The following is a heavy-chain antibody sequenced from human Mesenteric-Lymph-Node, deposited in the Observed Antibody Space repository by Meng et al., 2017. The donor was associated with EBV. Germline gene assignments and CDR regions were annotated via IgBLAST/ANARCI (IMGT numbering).Heavy chain of an antibody. J-gene: IGHJ4*02. V-gene: IGHV4-4*02. D-gene: IGHD3-16*02. CDR1: SGSISNRNW. CDR2: IFHSGGT. Sequence: QVQRHEAGQGLVQPSGTLALTCAVSSGSISNRNWWSWVRQPPGKGLQWIGEIFHSGGTNYNPSLKSRVTISVDKSKHQFSLKVNSLTAADTAVYYCARITFGGAIGDWGQGTLVTVSS. CDR3: ARITFGGAIGD.